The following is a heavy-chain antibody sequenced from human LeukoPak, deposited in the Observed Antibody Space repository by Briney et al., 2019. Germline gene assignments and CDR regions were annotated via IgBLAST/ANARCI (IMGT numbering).Heavy chain of an antibody. CDR3: ARGIAAAGKVANRWFDP. Sequence: GGSLRLSCAASGFTFSDYYMSWIRQAPGKGLEWVSYISSSGSTIYYADSVKGRFTIYRDNAKNSLYLQMNSLRAEDTAVYYCARGIAAAGKVANRWFDPWGQGTLVTVSS. D-gene: IGHD6-13*01. V-gene: IGHV3-11*01. CDR1: GFTFSDYY. J-gene: IGHJ5*02. CDR2: ISSSGSTI.